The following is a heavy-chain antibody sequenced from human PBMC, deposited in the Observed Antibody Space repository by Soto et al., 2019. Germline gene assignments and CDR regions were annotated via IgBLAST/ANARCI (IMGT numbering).Heavy chain of an antibody. J-gene: IGHJ6*02. CDR1: GGSIISYY. Sequence: LSLTFTVSGGSIISYYWSWIRQPPGKGLEWIGYIYYSGSTNYNPSLKSRVTISVDTSKNQFSLKLSSVTAADTAVYYCASANGYSSGWSLFGYYYGMDVWGQGTTVTVSS. D-gene: IGHD6-19*01. V-gene: IGHV4-59*01. CDR3: ASANGYSSGWSLFGYYYGMDV. CDR2: IYYSGST.